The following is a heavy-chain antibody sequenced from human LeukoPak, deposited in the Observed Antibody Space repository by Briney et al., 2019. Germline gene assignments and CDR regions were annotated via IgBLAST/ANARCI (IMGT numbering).Heavy chain of an antibody. CDR2: INPNSGGT. D-gene: IGHD2-2*01. CDR1: GYTFTGYY. CDR3: ARDPRYCSSTSCP. V-gene: IGHV1-2*02. J-gene: IGHJ5*02. Sequence: ASVKVSCKASGYTFTGYYMHWVRQAPGQGLEWMGWINPNSGGTNYAQKFQGRVTMTRDTSISTAYMELGRLRSDDTAVYYCARDPRYCSSTSCPWGQGTLVTVSS.